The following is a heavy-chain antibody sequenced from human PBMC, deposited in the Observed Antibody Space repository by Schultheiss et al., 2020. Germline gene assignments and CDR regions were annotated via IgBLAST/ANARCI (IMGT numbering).Heavy chain of an antibody. CDR3: AGSPTYCSGGSCYNYYYGMDV. D-gene: IGHD2-15*01. CDR1: GGSISSSSYY. J-gene: IGHJ6*02. CDR2: IYYSGST. V-gene: IGHV4-61*05. Sequence: SESLSLTCAVSGGSISSSSYYWGWIRQPPGKGLEWIGYIYYSGSTNYNPSLKSRVTMSVDTSKNQFSLKLSSVTAADTAVYYCAGSPTYCSGGSCYNYYYGMDVWGQGTTVTVSS.